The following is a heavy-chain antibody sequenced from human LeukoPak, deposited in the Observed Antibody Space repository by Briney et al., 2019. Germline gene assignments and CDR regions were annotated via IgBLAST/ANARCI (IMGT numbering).Heavy chain of an antibody. CDR3: ASGRQGSGSYYNPFDY. V-gene: IGHV3-74*01. CDR2: INTDGIST. D-gene: IGHD3-10*01. J-gene: IGHJ4*02. CDR1: GITFSSYW. Sequence: GGSLRLSCAASGITFSSYWMHWVRQAPGKGLKWVSRINTDGISTNYADSVKGRFTMSRDNAKNTLDLQMNSLRAEDTAVYYCASGRQGSGSYYNPFDYWGQGTLVTVCS.